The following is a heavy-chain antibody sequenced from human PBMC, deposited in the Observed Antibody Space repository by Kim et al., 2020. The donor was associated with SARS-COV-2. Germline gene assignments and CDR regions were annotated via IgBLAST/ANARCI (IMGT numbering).Heavy chain of an antibody. CDR3: ARHTYGDYELGPNWFDP. Sequence: SETLSLTCTVSGGSISSSSYYWGWIRQPPGKGLEWIGSIYYSGSTYYNPSLKSRVTISVDTSKNQFSLKLSSVTAAVTAVYYCARHTYGDYELGPNWFDPWGQGTLVTVSS. CDR1: GGSISSSSYY. CDR2: IYYSGST. V-gene: IGHV4-39*01. J-gene: IGHJ5*02. D-gene: IGHD4-17*01.